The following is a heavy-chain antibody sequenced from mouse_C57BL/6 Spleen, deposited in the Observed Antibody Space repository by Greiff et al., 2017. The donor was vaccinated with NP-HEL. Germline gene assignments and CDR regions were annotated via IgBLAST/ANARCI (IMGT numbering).Heavy chain of an antibody. CDR2: IYPGDGDT. CDR3: ARRDGYYDYAMDY. D-gene: IGHD2-3*01. Sequence: QVQLQQSGAELVKPGASVKISCKASGYAFSSYWINWVKQRPGKGLEWIGQIYPGDGDTNYNGKFKGKATLTADKSSSTAYMQLSSLTSEDSAVYFCARRDGYYDYAMDYWGQGTSVTVSS. V-gene: IGHV1-80*01. J-gene: IGHJ4*01. CDR1: GYAFSSYW.